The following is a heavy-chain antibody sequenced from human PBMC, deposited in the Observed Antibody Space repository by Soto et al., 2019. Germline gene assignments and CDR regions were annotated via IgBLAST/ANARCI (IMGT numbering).Heavy chain of an antibody. V-gene: IGHV1-69*01. CDR1: GGTFSSYA. Sequence: QVQLVQSGAEVQKPGSSVKVSCKASGGTFSSYAISWVRQAPGQGLEWMGGIIPIFGTANYAQKFQGIVTSTADESTSTAYIELSSLRSEDTAVYYCARDRSSGYSYGYGIGFWFDPWGQGTLVTVSS. D-gene: IGHD5-18*01. CDR2: IIPIFGTA. J-gene: IGHJ5*02. CDR3: ARDRSSGYSYGYGIGFWFDP.